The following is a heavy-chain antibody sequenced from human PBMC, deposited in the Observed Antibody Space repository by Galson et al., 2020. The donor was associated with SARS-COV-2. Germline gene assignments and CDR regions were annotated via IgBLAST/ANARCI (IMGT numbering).Heavy chain of an antibody. D-gene: IGHD2-2*01. V-gene: IGHV3-7*01. Sequence: GGSLRLSCAASGFTFSSYWMSWVRQAPGKGLEWVANIKQDGSEKYYVDSVKGRFTISRDNAKNSLYLQMNSLRAEDTAVYYCAREEGVWVVPAAIDYWGQGTLVTVSS. CDR3: AREEGVWVVPAAIDY. J-gene: IGHJ4*02. CDR1: GFTFSSYW. CDR2: IKQDGSEK.